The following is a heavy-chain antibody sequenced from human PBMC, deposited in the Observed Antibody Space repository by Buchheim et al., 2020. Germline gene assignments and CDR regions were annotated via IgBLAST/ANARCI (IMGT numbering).Heavy chain of an antibody. J-gene: IGHJ6*02. CDR1: MSTFSNSEMN. V-gene: IGHV4-30-4*08. Sequence: QLVESGGALVQPGGSLRLSCVASMSTFSNSEMNWVRQTPGKGLEWIGYIYYSGSTYYNPSLKSRVTISVDTSKNQFSLKLSSVTAADTAVYYCAKAEVINYGMDVWGQGTT. CDR3: AKAEVINYGMDV. CDR2: IYYSGST. D-gene: IGHD2-21*01.